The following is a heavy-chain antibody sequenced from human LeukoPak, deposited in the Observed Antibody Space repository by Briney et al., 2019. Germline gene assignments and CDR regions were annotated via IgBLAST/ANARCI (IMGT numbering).Heavy chain of an antibody. CDR1: GFTFSSYG. CDR2: IWYDGSNK. CDR3: AKERDYDSSGYSGRGYYFDY. J-gene: IGHJ4*02. Sequence: GXSLRLSCAASGFTFSSYGMHWVRQAPGKGLEWVAVIWYDGSNKYYADSVKGRFTISRDNSKNTLYLQMNSLRAEDAAVYYCAKERDYDSSGYSGRGYYFDYWGQGTLVTVSS. V-gene: IGHV3-33*06. D-gene: IGHD3-22*01.